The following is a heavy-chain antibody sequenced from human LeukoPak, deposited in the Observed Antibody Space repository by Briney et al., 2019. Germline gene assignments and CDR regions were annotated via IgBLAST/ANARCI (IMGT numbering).Heavy chain of an antibody. CDR3: ARDRSNDP. V-gene: IGHV1-2*06. Sequence: GASVKVSCKAFGYTFTSYYMHWVRQAPGQGLEWMGRINPNSGGTNYAQKFQGRVTMTRDASISTAYLELSRLRSDDTAVYYCARDRSNDPWGQGTLVTVSS. D-gene: IGHD1-26*01. CDR2: INPNSGGT. J-gene: IGHJ5*02. CDR1: GYTFTSYY.